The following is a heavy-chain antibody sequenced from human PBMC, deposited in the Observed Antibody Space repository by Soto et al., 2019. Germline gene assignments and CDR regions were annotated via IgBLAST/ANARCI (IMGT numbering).Heavy chain of an antibody. Sequence: PWETLSLTCRVSCAYISDFSWSWIRQPAGKGLEWIGRITINGNTQKNPSFKSRVTMSIDTSRNHFSLNLQSAAAADTALYYCARETGENWTYEAHWGPGTLVTVSS. CDR2: ITINGNT. J-gene: IGHJ1*01. D-gene: IGHD1-7*01. CDR3: ARETGENWTYEAH. V-gene: IGHV4-4*07. CDR1: CAYISDFS.